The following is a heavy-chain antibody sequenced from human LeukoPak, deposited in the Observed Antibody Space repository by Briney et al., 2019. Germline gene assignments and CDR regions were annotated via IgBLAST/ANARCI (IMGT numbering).Heavy chain of an antibody. CDR3: ARQIGDYVAFDI. J-gene: IGHJ3*02. CDR1: GYTFSDYY. D-gene: IGHD4-17*01. CDR2: INPNSGGT. V-gene: IGHV1-2*02. Sequence: ASVKVSCKASGYTFSDYYLHWVRQAPGQGLEWMGWINPNSGGTNFAQKFRGRVTMTRDTSISTAYMELSRLRSDDTAVYYRARQIGDYVAFDIWGQGTMVTVSS.